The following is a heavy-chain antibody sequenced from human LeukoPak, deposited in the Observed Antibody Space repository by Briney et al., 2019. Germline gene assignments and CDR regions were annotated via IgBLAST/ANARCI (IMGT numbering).Heavy chain of an antibody. CDR2: VTSDGSST. V-gene: IGHV3-74*01. CDR3: AREDGGFDY. J-gene: IGHJ4*02. CDR1: GFTFSSYW. D-gene: IGHD4-23*01. Sequence: PGGSLRLSCAAPGFTFSSYWIHWVRQAPGKGLVWVSRVTSDGSSTSYADSVKGRFTISRDNAKNTLYLQMNSLRVEDTAVYYCAREDGGFDYWGQGTLVTVSS.